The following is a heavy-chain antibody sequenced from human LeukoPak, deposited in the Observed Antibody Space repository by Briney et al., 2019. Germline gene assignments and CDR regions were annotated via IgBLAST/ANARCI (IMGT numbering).Heavy chain of an antibody. CDR1: GYTFTSYV. CDR3: ARTYYYDSSGYYYLDLDY. D-gene: IGHD3-22*01. V-gene: IGHV1-18*01. J-gene: IGHJ4*02. Sequence: GASVKVSCKASGYTFTSYVISWVRQAPGQGLEWMGWISAYNGNTNYAQKLQGRVTMTTDTSTSTAYMELRSLRSDDTAVYYCARTYYYDSSGYYYLDLDYWGQGTLVTVSS. CDR2: ISAYNGNT.